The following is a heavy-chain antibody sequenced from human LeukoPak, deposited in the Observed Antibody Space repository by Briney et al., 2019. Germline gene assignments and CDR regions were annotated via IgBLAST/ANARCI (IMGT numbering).Heavy chain of an antibody. V-gene: IGHV3-21*01. CDR1: GFTFSSYT. J-gene: IGHJ4*02. D-gene: IGHD6-6*01. CDR2: FSRSGPYI. CDR3: AKRQLGHIDY. Sequence: PGGSLRLSCAASGFTFSSYTMNWVRQAPGKGLEWVSSFSRSGPYIYYADSVKGRFTISRDNAKNTLYLQMNSLRAEDTAVYYCAKRQLGHIDYWGQGTLVIVSS.